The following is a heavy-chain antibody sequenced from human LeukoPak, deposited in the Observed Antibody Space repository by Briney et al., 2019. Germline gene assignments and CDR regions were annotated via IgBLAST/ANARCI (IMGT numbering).Heavy chain of an antibody. V-gene: IGHV1-2*02. Sequence: ASVKVSCKASGYTFTGYYMHWVRQAPGQGLEWMGWINPNSGGTNYAQRFQGRVTMTRDTSISTAYMELSRLRSDDTAVYYCARDWDFWSGYSSNWFDPWGQGTLVTVSS. CDR2: INPNSGGT. CDR3: ARDWDFWSGYSSNWFDP. CDR1: GYTFTGYY. D-gene: IGHD3-3*01. J-gene: IGHJ5*02.